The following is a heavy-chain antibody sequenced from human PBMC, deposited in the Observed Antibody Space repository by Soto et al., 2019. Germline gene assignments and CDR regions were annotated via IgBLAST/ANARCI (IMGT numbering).Heavy chain of an antibody. D-gene: IGHD2-21*02. Sequence: SETLSLTCTVPGNSISPYYWSWLLQTPGKGLEWLGHVYRSGSTNYNPSLRSRLTISVDPSKNQFSLKLNSVTAQDTAVYYCARHRYRTQSIGVVTPFEAFDIWGRGTLVIVS. CDR3: ARHRYRTQSIGVVTPFEAFDI. CDR1: GNSISPYY. J-gene: IGHJ3*02. CDR2: VYRSGST. V-gene: IGHV4-59*01.